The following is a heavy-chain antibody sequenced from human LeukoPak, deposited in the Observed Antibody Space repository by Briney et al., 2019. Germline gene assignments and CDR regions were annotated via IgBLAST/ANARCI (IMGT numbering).Heavy chain of an antibody. CDR3: VRDRELNY. D-gene: IGHD1-7*01. CDR2: IYNSGST. CDR1: GVSISIYY. J-gene: IGHJ4*02. V-gene: IGHV4-59*01. Sequence: PSETLSLTCTVSGVSISIYYWSWVRQPPGKGLEWIGYIYNSGSTIYNPSLKSRATIPADTSKNQFSLQLSSVTAADTAVYYCVRDRELNYWGQGILVTVSS.